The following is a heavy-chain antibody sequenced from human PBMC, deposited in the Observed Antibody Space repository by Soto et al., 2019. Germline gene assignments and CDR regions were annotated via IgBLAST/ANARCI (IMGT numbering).Heavy chain of an antibody. CDR1: GFTFSSYS. CDR3: ARGRDDYGAPDAFDI. Sequence: GALRLSCAASGFTFSSYSMNWVRQAPGKGLEWVSSISSSSSYKYYADSMKGRFTISRDNAKNSLYLQMNSLRAEDTAVYYCARGRDDYGAPDAFDIWGQGTMVTVSS. CDR2: ISSSSSYK. V-gene: IGHV3-21*01. J-gene: IGHJ3*02. D-gene: IGHD4-17*01.